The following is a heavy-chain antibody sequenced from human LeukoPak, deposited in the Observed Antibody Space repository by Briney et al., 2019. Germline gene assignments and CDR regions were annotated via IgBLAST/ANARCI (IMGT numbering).Heavy chain of an antibody. D-gene: IGHD1-14*01. CDR1: GFTFSSYS. CDR2: ISSSSSYM. V-gene: IGHV3-21*01. CDR3: ARGRAGYYFDY. J-gene: IGHJ4*02. Sequence: GGSLRLSCAASGFTFSSYSMNWVRQAPGKGLEWVSSISSSSSYMYYADSVKGRFTISKDNAKNSLYLQMNSLRAEGTAVYYCARGRAGYYFDYWGQGTLVTVSS.